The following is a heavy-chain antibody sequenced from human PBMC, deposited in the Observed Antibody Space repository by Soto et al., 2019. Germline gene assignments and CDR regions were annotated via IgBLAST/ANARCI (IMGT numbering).Heavy chain of an antibody. CDR3: ATGDPRSSYAYYSYGMDI. Sequence: GASVKVSCKVSGYTLTELSMHWVRQAPGKGLEWMGGFDPEDGETIYAQKFQGRVTMTEDTSTDTAYMELSSLRSEDTAVYYCATGDPRSSYAYYSYGMDIWGQGTTVTVSS. V-gene: IGHV1-24*01. D-gene: IGHD6-6*01. CDR2: FDPEDGET. J-gene: IGHJ6*02. CDR1: GYTLTELS.